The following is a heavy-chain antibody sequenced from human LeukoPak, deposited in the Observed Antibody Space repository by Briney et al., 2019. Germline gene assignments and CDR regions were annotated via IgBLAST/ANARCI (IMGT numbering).Heavy chain of an antibody. CDR3: ASPAVGQAAPFY. CDR1: GYTITGYY. D-gene: IGHD6-13*01. Sequence: ASVTVSCTASGYTITGYYLHWVRQAPGQGLEWMGRINPNSGGTNSAQKFQGRITMTRDTSTSTVYMELSSLRSEDTAVYYCASPAVGQAAPFYWGQGTLVTVSS. J-gene: IGHJ4*02. CDR2: INPNSGGT. V-gene: IGHV1-2*06.